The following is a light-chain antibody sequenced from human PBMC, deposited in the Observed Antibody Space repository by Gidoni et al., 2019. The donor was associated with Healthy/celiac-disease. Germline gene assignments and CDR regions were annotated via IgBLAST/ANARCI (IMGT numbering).Light chain of an antibody. CDR2: EVS. V-gene: IGLV2-14*01. J-gene: IGLJ2*01. CDR3: SSHTSSSTRV. CDR1: SSDVGGYNY. Sequence: QPALTPPASVSGSPGQSITIPCTGTSSDVGGYNYVSWYQQHPGQAPNLMIYEVSNRPSGVSNRFSGSKSGNTASLTISGLQAEDEADYYCSSHTSSSTRVFGGGTKLTVL.